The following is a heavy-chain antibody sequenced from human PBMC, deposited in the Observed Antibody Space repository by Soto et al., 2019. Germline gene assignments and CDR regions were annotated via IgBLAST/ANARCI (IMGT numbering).Heavy chain of an antibody. V-gene: IGHV1-18*01. CDR2: ISTYNGNT. J-gene: IGHJ5*02. D-gene: IGHD3-3*01. CDR1: GYTFTSYA. CDR3: GPIFDSAHDSFAA. Sequence: ASVKVSCKASGYTFTSYAISWVRQAPGQGLEWMGWISTYNGNTNYAQNLQDRVTMTTDTSTSTAFMELRSLRSEDTAVYYCGPIFDSAHDSFAAWGQGTLVPVAS.